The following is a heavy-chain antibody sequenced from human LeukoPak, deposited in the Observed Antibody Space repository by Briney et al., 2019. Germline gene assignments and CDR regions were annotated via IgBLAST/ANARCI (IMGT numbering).Heavy chain of an antibody. V-gene: IGHV4-39*01. Sequence: PSETLSLTCTVSGGSISSSSYYWGWIRQPPGKGLEWIGSIYYSGSTYYNPSLKSRVTISVDTSKNQFSLKLSSVTAADTAVYYCATVVVPAATFDYWGQGTLVTVPS. CDR3: ATVVVPAATFDY. J-gene: IGHJ4*02. CDR1: GGSISSSSYY. CDR2: IYYSGST. D-gene: IGHD2-2*01.